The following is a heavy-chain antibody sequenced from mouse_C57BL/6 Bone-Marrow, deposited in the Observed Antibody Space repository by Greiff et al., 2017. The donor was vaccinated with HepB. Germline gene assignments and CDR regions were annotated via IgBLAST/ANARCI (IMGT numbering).Heavy chain of an antibody. CDR2: FYPGSGSI. CDR3: ARPEDPYYYGSSPFAY. CDR1: GYTFTEYT. D-gene: IGHD1-1*01. V-gene: IGHV1-62-2*01. J-gene: IGHJ3*01. Sequence: QVQLQQSGAELVKPGASVKLSCKASGYTFTEYTIHWVKQRSGQGLEWIGWFYPGSGSIKYNEKFKDKATLTADKSSSTVYMELSRLTSEDSAVYFCARPEDPYYYGSSPFAYWGQGTLVTVSA.